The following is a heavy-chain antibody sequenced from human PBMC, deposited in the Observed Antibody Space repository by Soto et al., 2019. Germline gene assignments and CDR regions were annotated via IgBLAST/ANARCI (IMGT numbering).Heavy chain of an antibody. CDR1: GYTFTDFY. CDR3: ATGTNGTTGWYHP. V-gene: IGHV1-2*02. J-gene: IGHJ5*02. D-gene: IGHD1-1*01. Sequence: QEQLVQSGTEVKKPGASVTVSCKSSGYTFTDFYLHWLRQAPGQGLEWVGWINPKTGDTKSSQKFQVRVTMSRYTSVSTAYIDLTSRTSGDTAMYYCATGTNGTTGWYHPWGQGTRVTVSS. CDR2: INPKTGDT.